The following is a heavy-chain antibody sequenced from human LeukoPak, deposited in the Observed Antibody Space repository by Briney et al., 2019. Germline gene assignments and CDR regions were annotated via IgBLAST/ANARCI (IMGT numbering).Heavy chain of an antibody. D-gene: IGHD6-19*01. V-gene: IGHV1-2*02. CDR2: IHTNNGST. J-gene: IGHJ1*01. CDR3: ARGAAVPG. Sequence: ASVKVSCKASGYTFTDYYLHWVRQAPGQGLEWMGWIHTNNGSTNYAQKFQGRVAMTRDTSISTAYMELSSLRSDDTAVYHCARGAAVPGWGQGTLVTVSS. CDR1: GYTFTDYY.